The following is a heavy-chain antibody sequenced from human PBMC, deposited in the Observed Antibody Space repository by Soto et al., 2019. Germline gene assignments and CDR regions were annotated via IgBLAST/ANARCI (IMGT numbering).Heavy chain of an antibody. D-gene: IGHD6-19*01. CDR3: ARLPNSSGWYAPITDYRMDV. V-gene: IGHV4-31*03. CDR1: GGSISSGGYY. J-gene: IGHJ6*02. Sequence: SETMSLTCTVCGGSISSGGYYWSWISQHPGKGLEWIGYIYYSGSTYYNPSLKSRVTISVDTSKNQFSLKLSSVTAADTAVYYCARLPNSSGWYAPITDYRMDVWGQGTTVTVSS. CDR2: IYYSGST.